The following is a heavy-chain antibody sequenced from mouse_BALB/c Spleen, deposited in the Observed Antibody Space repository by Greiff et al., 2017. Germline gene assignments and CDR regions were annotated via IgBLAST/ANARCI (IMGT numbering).Heavy chain of an antibody. J-gene: IGHJ4*01. CDR3: EREELGLPGDY. V-gene: IGHV5-6*01. Sequence: EVQLVESGGDLVKPGGSLKLSCAASGFTFSSYGMSWVRQTPDKRLEWVATISSGGSYTYYPDSVKGRFTISRDNAKNTLYLQMSSLKSEDTAMYYCEREELGLPGDYGGQGTSVTGSS. CDR2: ISSGGSYT. CDR1: GFTFSSYG. D-gene: IGHD3-1*01.